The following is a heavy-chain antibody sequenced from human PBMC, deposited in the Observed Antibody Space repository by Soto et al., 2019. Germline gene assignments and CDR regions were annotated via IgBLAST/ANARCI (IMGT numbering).Heavy chain of an antibody. D-gene: IGHD3-10*01. J-gene: IGHJ5*02. CDR3: AGTYGSGSLTWFDP. Sequence: SETLSLTCTVSGGSINNFYWSWIRQPPGKGLEWIGYIYYSGSTNYNPSLKSRVTISVDTSKNQFSVKLSSVTAADTAIYYCAGTYGSGSLTWFDPWGQGTLLTISS. CDR2: IYYSGST. V-gene: IGHV4-59*08. CDR1: GGSINNFY.